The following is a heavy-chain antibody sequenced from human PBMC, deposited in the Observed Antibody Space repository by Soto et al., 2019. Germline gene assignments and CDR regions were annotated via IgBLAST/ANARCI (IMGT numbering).Heavy chain of an antibody. D-gene: IGHD1-26*01. CDR1: GYTFTSYG. Sequence: QVQLVQSGAEVKKPGASVKVSFKASGYTFTSYGLSWVRQAPGQGLEWMGWISAYNGNTNYAQKLQGRVTMTTDTSTSTSYMELRSLRSDDTAEYYCAVGAPLLSYYYYGMDVWGQGTTVTVSS. V-gene: IGHV1-18*04. J-gene: IGHJ6*02. CDR2: ISAYNGNT. CDR3: AVGAPLLSYYYYGMDV.